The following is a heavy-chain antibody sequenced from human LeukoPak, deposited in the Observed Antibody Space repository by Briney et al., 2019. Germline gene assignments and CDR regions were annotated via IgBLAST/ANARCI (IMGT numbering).Heavy chain of an antibody. CDR1: GGSISSYY. CDR2: IYYSGST. V-gene: IGHV4-59*01. CDR3: VKHGSGWSFDY. J-gene: IGHJ4*02. Sequence: SETLSLTCTVSGGSISSYYWSWIRQPPGKGLEWIGYIYYSGSTNYNPSLKSRVSISKDMSNNQFSLQLRSVTAADTAVYYCVKHGSGWSFDYWGQGTLVTVSS. D-gene: IGHD6-19*01.